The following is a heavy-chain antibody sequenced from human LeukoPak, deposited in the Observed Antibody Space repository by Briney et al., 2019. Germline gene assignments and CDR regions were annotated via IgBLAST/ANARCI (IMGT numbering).Heavy chain of an antibody. V-gene: IGHV3-23*01. CDR3: AKQLGYCSDGSCYFPY. D-gene: IGHD2-15*01. CDR1: GFTFSSSA. CDR2: ISNNGGYT. Sequence: GGSLRLSCAASGFTFSSSAMSWVRQAPGKGLEWVSAISNNGGYTYYADSVQGRFTISRDNSKSTLCLQMYSLRAEDTAVYYCAKQLGYCSDGSCYFPYWAQGTLVTVSS. J-gene: IGHJ4*02.